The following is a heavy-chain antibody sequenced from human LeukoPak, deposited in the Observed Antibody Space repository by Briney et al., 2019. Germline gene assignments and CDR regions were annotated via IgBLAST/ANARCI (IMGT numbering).Heavy chain of an antibody. CDR1: GFTFSDYY. Sequence: PGGSLRLSCAASGFTFSDYYMSWIRQAPGKGLEWVSYISSSGSTIYYADSVKGRFTISRDNAKNSLYLQMNSLRAEDTAVYYCARDRGIAAAGTFATYQRPYYMDVWGKGTTVTVSS. CDR3: ARDRGIAAAGTFATYQRPYYMDV. D-gene: IGHD6-13*01. CDR2: ISSSGSTI. V-gene: IGHV3-11*04. J-gene: IGHJ6*03.